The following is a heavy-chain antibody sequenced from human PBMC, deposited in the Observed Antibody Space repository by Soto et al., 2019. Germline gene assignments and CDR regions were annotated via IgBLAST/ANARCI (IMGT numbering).Heavy chain of an antibody. CDR2: ISGDSGSS. V-gene: IGHV3-9*01. J-gene: IGHJ3*01. CDR1: GFTFEAYS. Sequence: LRLSCAASGFTFEAYSLHWVRQLPGKGLEWVAGISGDSGSSGYADSVRGRFTVSRDNAKNSLFLQMSSLGPEDTALYYCTKRRSARPGFDAFDLWGQGTMVTVSS. CDR3: TKRRSARPGFDAFDL.